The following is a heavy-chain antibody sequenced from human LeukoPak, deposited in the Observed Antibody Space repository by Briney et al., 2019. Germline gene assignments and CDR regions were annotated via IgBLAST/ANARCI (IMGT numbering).Heavy chain of an antibody. V-gene: IGHV1-18*01. CDR1: GYMFTSHG. CDR2: ISAQNGNT. J-gene: IGHJ4*02. CDR3: ARGIYYGSGSYGPIRF. Sequence: GASVKVSCKSSGYMFTSHGIHWLRQAPGQGLEWMGWISAQNGNTNYAQKLQGRVTMTTDTSTSTAYMELRSLRSDDTAVYYCARGIYYGSGSYGPIRFWGQGTLVTVSS. D-gene: IGHD3-10*01.